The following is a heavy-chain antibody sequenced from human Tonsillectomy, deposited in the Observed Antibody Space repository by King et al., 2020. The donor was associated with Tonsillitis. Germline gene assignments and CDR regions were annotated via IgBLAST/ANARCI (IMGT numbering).Heavy chain of an antibody. Sequence: VQLVESGGGLVQPGRSLRLSCAASGFTFDDYAMHWVRQAPGKGLEWVSGISWNSGSIGYADSVKGRFTISRDNAKNSLYLQMNSLRAEDTALYYCAKDKNYDSYYYYGMDVWGQGTTVTVSS. CDR1: GFTFDDYA. CDR2: ISWNSGSI. D-gene: IGHD3-16*01. J-gene: IGHJ6*02. V-gene: IGHV3-9*01. CDR3: AKDKNYDSYYYYGMDV.